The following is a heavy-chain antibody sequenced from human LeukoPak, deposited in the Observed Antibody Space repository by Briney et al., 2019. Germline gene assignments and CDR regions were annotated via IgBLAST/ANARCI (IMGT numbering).Heavy chain of an antibody. CDR3: ARQSGDGYCSGGSCYAIFDY. Sequence: SETLSLTCTVSGGSISSYYWSWIRQPPGKGLEWIGYIYYSGSTNYNPSLKSRVTISVDTSKNQFSLKLSSVTAADTAVYYCARQSGDGYCSGGSCYAIFDYWGQGTLVTVSS. D-gene: IGHD2-15*01. CDR1: GGSISSYY. V-gene: IGHV4-59*08. J-gene: IGHJ4*02. CDR2: IYYSGST.